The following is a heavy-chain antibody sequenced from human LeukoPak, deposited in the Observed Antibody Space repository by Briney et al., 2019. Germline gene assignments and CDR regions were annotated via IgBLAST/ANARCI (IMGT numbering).Heavy chain of an antibody. CDR1: GSTFSSFA. CDR2: LSSSAAAT. V-gene: IGHV3-23*01. CDR3: AKESPYTSPRNYYFDY. J-gene: IGHJ4*02. D-gene: IGHD5-18*01. Sequence: GGSLRLSCTASGSTFSSFAMSWVRQAPGKGPEWVSALSSSAAATYYADSVKGRFTISRDNSKNTVYLQMNSLRAEDTAIYYCAKESPYTSPRNYYFDYWGQGALVTVSS.